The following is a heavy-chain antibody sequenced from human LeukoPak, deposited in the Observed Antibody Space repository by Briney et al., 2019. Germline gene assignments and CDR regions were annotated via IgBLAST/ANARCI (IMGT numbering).Heavy chain of an antibody. CDR1: GYTFTAYY. Sequence: GASVKVSCKAYGYTFTAYYLHWVRQAPGQGVEWMGWISPNSGATKYAQKFQDRVTMTRDTSINTAYMELSSLISDDTAVYYCARFSVGGRYDFDYWGQGTLVTVSS. V-gene: IGHV1-2*02. D-gene: IGHD3-9*01. CDR3: ARFSVGGRYDFDY. J-gene: IGHJ4*02. CDR2: ISPNSGAT.